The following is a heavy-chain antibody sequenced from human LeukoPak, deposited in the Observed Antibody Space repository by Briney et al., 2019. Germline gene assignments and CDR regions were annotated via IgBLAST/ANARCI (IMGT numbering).Heavy chain of an antibody. CDR1: GFTSRNSV. Sequence: GGSLRLSCVVSGFTSRNSVMSWVRQSPGKGLEWVSAISGSGGSTYYADSVKGRFTISRDNSKNTLYLQMNSLRAEDTAVYYCAKAGDGYNYRNFFDYWGQGTLVTVSS. J-gene: IGHJ4*02. D-gene: IGHD5-24*01. CDR2: ISGSGGST. V-gene: IGHV3-23*01. CDR3: AKAGDGYNYRNFFDY.